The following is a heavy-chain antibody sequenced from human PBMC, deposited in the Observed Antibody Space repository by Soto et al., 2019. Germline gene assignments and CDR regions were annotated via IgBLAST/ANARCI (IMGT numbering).Heavy chain of an antibody. D-gene: IGHD3-10*01. CDR1: GFTFDDYT. J-gene: IGHJ6*02. CDR2: ISWDGGST. Sequence: GGSLRLFCAASGFTFDDYTMHWVRQAPGKGLEWVSLISWDGGSTYYADSVKGRFTISRDNSKNSLYLQMNSLRTEDTALYYCAKDIFYLGELPDYYYGMDVWGQGTTVTVSS. CDR3: AKDIFYLGELPDYYYGMDV. V-gene: IGHV3-43*01.